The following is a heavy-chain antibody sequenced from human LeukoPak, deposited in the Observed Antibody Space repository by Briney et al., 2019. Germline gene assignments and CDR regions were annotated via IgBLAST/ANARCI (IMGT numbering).Heavy chain of an antibody. V-gene: IGHV3-23*01. D-gene: IGHD6-19*01. J-gene: IGHJ3*02. CDR3: ASSFYGSSGWYAFDI. Sequence: QSGGSLRLSCAASGFTFSTYAMSWVRQAAGKGLEWVSLISGSGGGTYYADSVKGRFTISRDNSKNTLYLQMNSLRAEDTAVYYCASSFYGSSGWYAFDIWGQGTMVTVSS. CDR2: ISGSGGGT. CDR1: GFTFSTYA.